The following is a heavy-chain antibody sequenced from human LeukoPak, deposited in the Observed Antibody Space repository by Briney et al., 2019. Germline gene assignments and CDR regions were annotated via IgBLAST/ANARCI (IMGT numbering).Heavy chain of an antibody. CDR1: GGTLSRNQ. CDR3: AGGPHMSTTIWGWFDP. CDR2: ITPILGIA. Sequence: SVKVSCKTSGGTLSRNQINWVRQAPGQGLEWMGRITPILGIAKYAQKFQGRVSITADNSGTTGYLELTGLTSDDTAVYYCAGGPHMSTTIWGWFDPWGQGTQVTVSS. J-gene: IGHJ5*02. V-gene: IGHV1-69*04. D-gene: IGHD3-16*01.